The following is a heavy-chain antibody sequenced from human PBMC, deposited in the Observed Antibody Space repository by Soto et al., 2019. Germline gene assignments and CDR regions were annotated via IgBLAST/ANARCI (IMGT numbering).Heavy chain of an antibody. V-gene: IGHV4-59*08. J-gene: IGHJ6*03. CDR1: GGSISSYY. CDR3: ARHGARDRGSYYYYYMDV. CDR2: IYYSGST. Sequence: SETLSLTCTVSGGSISSYYWSWIRQPPGKGLEWIGYIYYSGSTNYNPSLKSRVTISVDTSKNQFSLKLSSVTAADTAVYYCARHGARDRGSYYYYYMDVWGKGTTVTVSS. D-gene: IGHD1-26*01.